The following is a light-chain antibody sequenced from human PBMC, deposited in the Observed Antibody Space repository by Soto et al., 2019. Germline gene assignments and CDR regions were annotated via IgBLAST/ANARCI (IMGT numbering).Light chain of an antibody. CDR2: DAS. CDR3: QQRSNWPPRIT. Sequence: EIVMTQSPATLSVSPGERATLSCRASQSVSSYLAWYQQKPGQASRLLIYDASNRATGIPARFSGSGSGTDFTLTISSLEPEDFAVYYCQQRSNWPPRITFGPGTKVDIK. CDR1: QSVSSY. J-gene: IGKJ3*01. V-gene: IGKV3-11*01.